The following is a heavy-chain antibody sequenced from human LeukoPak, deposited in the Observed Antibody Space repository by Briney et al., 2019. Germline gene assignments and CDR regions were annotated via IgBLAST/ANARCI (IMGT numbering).Heavy chain of an antibody. Sequence: GGSLRLPCVASGFTFSSYGMYWVRQAPGKGLEWVAVIWYDGSNKYYADSVKGRFTISRDNSKNTLYLQMNSLRAEDTAVYYCARVLCSGGTCLDAFDIWGQGTMVTVSS. J-gene: IGHJ3*02. V-gene: IGHV3-33*01. CDR3: ARVLCSGGTCLDAFDI. CDR2: IWYDGSNK. CDR1: GFTFSSYG. D-gene: IGHD2-15*01.